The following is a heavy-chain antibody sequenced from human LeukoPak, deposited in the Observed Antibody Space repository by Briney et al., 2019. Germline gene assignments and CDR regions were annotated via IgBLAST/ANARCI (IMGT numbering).Heavy chain of an antibody. J-gene: IGHJ3*02. V-gene: IGHV4-59*01. CDR3: ARIFRRDGYNYDAFDI. Sequence: SETLSLTCTVSGGSISSYYWTWIRQPPGRGLEWIGYVYYSGSTNYNPSLKSRVTISVDTSKNQFSLKLTSVTAADTAVYYCARIFRRDGYNYDAFDIWGQGTMVTVS. D-gene: IGHD5-24*01. CDR1: GGSISSYY. CDR2: VYYSGST.